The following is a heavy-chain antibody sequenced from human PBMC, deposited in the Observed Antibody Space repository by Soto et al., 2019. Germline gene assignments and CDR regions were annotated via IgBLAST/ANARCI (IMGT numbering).Heavy chain of an antibody. Sequence: QVQLQESGPGLVKPSQTLSLPCSVSGGSITSGGYYWNWIRQHPEKGLEWIGYIYYGGITYYNPSPKIRITTAGDTSTNQFYLKLRSATAADTALYYGARGIWVRGIIGFNWFDPWGQGTLVTVSS. D-gene: IGHD3-10*01. CDR1: GGSITSGGYY. CDR2: IYYGGIT. CDR3: ARGIWVRGIIGFNWFDP. V-gene: IGHV4-31*03. J-gene: IGHJ5*02.